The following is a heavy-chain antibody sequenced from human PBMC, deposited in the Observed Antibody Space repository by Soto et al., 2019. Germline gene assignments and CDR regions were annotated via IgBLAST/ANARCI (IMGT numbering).Heavy chain of an antibody. D-gene: IGHD5-12*01. Sequence: PGGSLRLSCAASGFTFSSYAMSWVRQAPGKGLEWVSAISGSGGSTYYADSVKGRFTISRDNSKNTLYLQMNSLRAEDTAVYYCAKDLYSGYEYNWFDPWGQGTLVTVSS. J-gene: IGHJ5*02. V-gene: IGHV3-23*01. CDR1: GFTFSSYA. CDR3: AKDLYSGYEYNWFDP. CDR2: ISGSGGST.